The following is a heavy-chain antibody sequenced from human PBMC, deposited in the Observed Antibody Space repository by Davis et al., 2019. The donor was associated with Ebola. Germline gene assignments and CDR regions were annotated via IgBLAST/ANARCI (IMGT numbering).Heavy chain of an antibody. CDR3: ARGLNTAMVMVNFYFDY. D-gene: IGHD5-18*01. CDR2: IYPADSDT. CDR1: GYSFTSYW. J-gene: IGHJ4*02. Sequence: GGSLRLSCKVSGYSFTSYWIGWVRQMPGKGLEWMGIIYPADSDTRYSPSFQGQVTISADKSLSTAYLQWSSLKASDTAMYYCARGLNTAMVMVNFYFDYWGQGTLVTVSS. V-gene: IGHV5-51*01.